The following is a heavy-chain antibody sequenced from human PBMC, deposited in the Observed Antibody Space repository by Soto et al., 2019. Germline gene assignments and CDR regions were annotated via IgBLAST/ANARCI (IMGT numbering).Heavy chain of an antibody. CDR2: ISWNSGSI. J-gene: IGHJ3*02. D-gene: IGHD6-19*01. CDR3: AKDTGSGWFPNAFDI. V-gene: IGHV3-9*01. CDR1: GFTFDDYA. Sequence: GGSLRLSCAASGFTFDDYAMHWVRQAPGKGLEWVSGISWNSGSIGYADSVKGRFTISRDNAKNSLYLQMNSLRAEDTALYYCAKDTGSGWFPNAFDIWGQGTMVTVSS.